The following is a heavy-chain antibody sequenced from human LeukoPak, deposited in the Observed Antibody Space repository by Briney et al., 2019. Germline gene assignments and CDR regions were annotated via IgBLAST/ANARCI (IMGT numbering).Heavy chain of an antibody. V-gene: IGHV3-7*04. CDR1: VFPFSSYW. D-gene: IGHD5-24*01. CDR2: IKQDGSKK. Sequence: GGSLRLSSVASVFPFSSYWMTWVLQAPGKGLEWVANIKQDGSKKSYVDSVKGRFTISRDNAKNSLYLQMNSLRAEDTAIYYCTRVGYIDEGIDYWGQGTLVTVSS. CDR3: TRVGYIDEGIDY. J-gene: IGHJ4*02.